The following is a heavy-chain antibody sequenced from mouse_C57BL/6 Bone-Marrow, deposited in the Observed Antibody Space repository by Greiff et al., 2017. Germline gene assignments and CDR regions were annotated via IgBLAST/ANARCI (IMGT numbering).Heavy chain of an antibody. V-gene: IGHV1-52*01. CDR1: GYTFTSYW. D-gene: IGHD1-1*01. CDR2: IDPSDSET. CDR3: AIDCYGSSSHWDVAV. Sequence: QVQLQQPGAELVRPGSSVKLSCKASGYTFTSYWMHWVKQRPIQGLEWIGNIDPSDSETHYNQKFKDKATLTVDKSSSTAYMQLSSLTSEDSAVYYCAIDCYGSSSHWDVAVWGRGTTVTVSA. J-gene: IGHJ1*03.